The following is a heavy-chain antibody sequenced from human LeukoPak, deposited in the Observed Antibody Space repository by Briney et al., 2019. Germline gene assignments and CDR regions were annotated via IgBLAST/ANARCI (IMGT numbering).Heavy chain of an antibody. V-gene: IGHV3-23*01. D-gene: IGHD6-13*01. CDR1: GFTFSSYA. CDR2: ISESGGSI. J-gene: IGHJ5*02. Sequence: TGGSLRLSCAASGFTFSSYAMSWVRQAPGKGLEWVSSISESGGSIFYADSVKDRFTISRDNSKNTLYLQMSSLRAEDTAVYYCARDGEPYSSSWYGWFDPWGQGTLVTVSS. CDR3: ARDGEPYSSSWYGWFDP.